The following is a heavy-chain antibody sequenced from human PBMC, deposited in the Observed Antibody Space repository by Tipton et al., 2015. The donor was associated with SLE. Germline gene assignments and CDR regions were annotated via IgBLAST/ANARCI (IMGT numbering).Heavy chain of an antibody. D-gene: IGHD4-17*01. V-gene: IGHV3-64*01. CDR1: GFTFSSYA. J-gene: IGHJ4*02. CDR2: ISSNGGST. CDR3: ASQDGDYPDY. Sequence: SLRLSCAASGFTFSSYAMHWVRQAPGKGLEYVSAISSNGGSTYYANSVKGRFTISRDNSKNTLYLQMGSLRAEDMAVYYCASQDGDYPDYWGQGTLVTVSS.